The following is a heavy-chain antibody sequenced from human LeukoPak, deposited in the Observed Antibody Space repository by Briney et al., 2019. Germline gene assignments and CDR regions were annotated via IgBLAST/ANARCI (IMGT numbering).Heavy chain of an antibody. Sequence: GGSLRLSCAASGFTFSSYSTNWVRQAPGKGLEWVSSISSSSSYIYYADSVKGRFTISRDNAKNSLYLQMNSLRAEDTAVYYCARDSVHGDYEKGGYWGQGTLVTVSS. D-gene: IGHD4-17*01. CDR2: ISSSSSYI. J-gene: IGHJ4*02. V-gene: IGHV3-21*01. CDR3: ARDSVHGDYEKGGY. CDR1: GFTFSSYS.